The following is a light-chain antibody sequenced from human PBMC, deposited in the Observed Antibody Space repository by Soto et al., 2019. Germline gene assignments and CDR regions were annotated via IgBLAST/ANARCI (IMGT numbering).Light chain of an antibody. CDR3: ISYARSRDVV. CDR2: DVS. Sequence: QSALTQPASVSGSPGQSITISCTGTSSDGGGYNYVSWYQQHPGKAPKLMIYDVSNRPSGVSNRFSGSKSGNTASLTISGLQAEDEADYYCISYARSRDVVFGGGTKLTVL. V-gene: IGLV2-14*01. CDR1: SSDGGGYNY. J-gene: IGLJ2*01.